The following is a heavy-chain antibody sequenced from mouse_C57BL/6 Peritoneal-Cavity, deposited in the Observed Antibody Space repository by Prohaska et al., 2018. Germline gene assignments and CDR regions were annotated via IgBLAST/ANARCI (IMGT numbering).Heavy chain of an antibody. D-gene: IGHD1-1*01. V-gene: IGHV1-52*01. J-gene: IGHJ2*01. Sequence: QVQLQQPGAELVRPGSSVKLSCKASGYTFTSYWMHWVKQRPIQGLEWIGNIDPSDSETHYNQKFKDKATLTVDKSSSTAYMELRSLTSEDSAVYYCALLITTVVAEYYFDYWGQGTTLTVSS. CDR1: GYTFTSYW. CDR2: IDPSDSET. CDR3: ALLITTVVAEYYFDY.